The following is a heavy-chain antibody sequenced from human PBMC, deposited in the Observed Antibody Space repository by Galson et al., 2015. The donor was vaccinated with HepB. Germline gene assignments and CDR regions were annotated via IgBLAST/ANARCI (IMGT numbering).Heavy chain of an antibody. J-gene: IGHJ6*02. V-gene: IGHV1-46*01. D-gene: IGHD6-19*01. CDR3: ARDGLAVAGPHYYYYGMDV. CDR1: GYTFTSYY. Sequence: SVKVSCKASGYTFTSYYMHWVRQAPGQGLEWMGIINPSGGSTSYAQKFQGRVTMTRDTSTSTVYMELSSLRSEDTAVYYCARDGLAVAGPHYYYYGMDVRGQGTTVTVSS. CDR2: INPSGGST.